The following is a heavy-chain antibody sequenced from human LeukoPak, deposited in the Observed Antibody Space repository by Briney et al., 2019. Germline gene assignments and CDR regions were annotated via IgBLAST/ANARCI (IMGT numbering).Heavy chain of an antibody. V-gene: IGHV4-61*01. Sequence: SKTLSLTCTVSGDSVSGISFYWSWIRQPPGKRLQYIGYIQYSGSTNYNPSLKSRVTISVDTSKNQFSLKLSSVTAADTAVYYCARYYDSSGYWSTPHFDYWGQGTLVTVSS. CDR3: ARYYDSSGYWSTPHFDY. CDR2: IQYSGST. CDR1: GDSVSGISFY. J-gene: IGHJ4*02. D-gene: IGHD3-22*01.